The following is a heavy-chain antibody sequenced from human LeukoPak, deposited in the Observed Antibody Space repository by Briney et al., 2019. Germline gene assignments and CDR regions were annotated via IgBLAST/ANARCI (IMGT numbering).Heavy chain of an antibody. Sequence: ASVKVSCKASGYTFTSYGISWVRQAPGQGLEWMGWISAYNGNTNYAQKLQGRVTMTTDTSTSTAYMELRSLRSDDTAVYYCARDLGLYSYGAQTDYWGQGTLSPSPQ. D-gene: IGHD5-18*01. J-gene: IGHJ4*02. CDR1: GYTFTSYG. CDR2: ISAYNGNT. V-gene: IGHV1-18*01. CDR3: ARDLGLYSYGAQTDY.